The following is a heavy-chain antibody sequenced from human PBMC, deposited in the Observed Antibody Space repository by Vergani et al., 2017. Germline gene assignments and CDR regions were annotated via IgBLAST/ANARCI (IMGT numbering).Heavy chain of an antibody. CDR2: MFHTGEA. J-gene: IGHJ5*01. Sequence: QIQLQESGPGLVKPSETLSLTCSVSVYSLSRGFYWAWIRQTPEKGLEWIGGMFHTGEASNSPSLQSRVAFSMDTSKNQFSLQLTSVTAADTAVYFCGVIMVRSPRPDNWFDSWGRGTLVTVSS. CDR3: GVIMVRSPRPDNWFDS. V-gene: IGHV4-38-2*02. CDR1: VYSLSRGFY. D-gene: IGHD3-10*01.